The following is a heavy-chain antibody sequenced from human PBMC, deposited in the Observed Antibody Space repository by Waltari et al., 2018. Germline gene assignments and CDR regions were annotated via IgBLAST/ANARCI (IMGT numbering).Heavy chain of an antibody. CDR2: ISGSGGST. CDR1: GFTFSSYA. CDR3: AKRITGTTYYYYGMDV. D-gene: IGHD1-7*01. Sequence: EVKLLESGGGLVQPGGSLRLSCAARGFTFSSYAMSGVREGAGKGLEWVSAISGSGGSTYYADSVKGRFTISRDNSKNTLYLQMNSLRAEDTAVYYCAKRITGTTYYYYGMDVWGQGTTVTVSS. V-gene: IGHV3-23*01. J-gene: IGHJ6*02.